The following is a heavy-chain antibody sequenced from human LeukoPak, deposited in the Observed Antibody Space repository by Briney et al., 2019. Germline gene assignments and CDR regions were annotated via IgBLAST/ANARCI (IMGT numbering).Heavy chain of an antibody. CDR1: GYTFTSYG. J-gene: IGHJ4*02. D-gene: IGHD3-22*01. CDR2: ISAYNGNT. V-gene: IGHV1-18*01. Sequence: ASVKVSCKASGYTFTSYGISWVRQAPGQGLEWMGWISAYNGNTNYAQKLQGRVTMTTDTSTSTACMELRSLRSDDTAVYYCARDQENYYDSSGSYYFDYWGQGTLVTVSS. CDR3: ARDQENYYDSSGSYYFDY.